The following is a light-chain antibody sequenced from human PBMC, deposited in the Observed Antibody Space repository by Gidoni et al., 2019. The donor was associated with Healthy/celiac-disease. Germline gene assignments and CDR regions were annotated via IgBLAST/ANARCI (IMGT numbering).Light chain of an antibody. CDR3: GTWDSSLSAV. V-gene: IGLV1-51*02. Sequence: HSLLTQPPSVSAAPGQKVTLPCSGSSSNSGNNYVSWYQKLQGTAPKPLIYENNKRPSGIPDRFAGSKSGTSATLGITGLQTGDEADYYCGTWDSSLSAVFGGGTKLTVL. J-gene: IGLJ2*01. CDR2: ENN. CDR1: SSNSGNNY.